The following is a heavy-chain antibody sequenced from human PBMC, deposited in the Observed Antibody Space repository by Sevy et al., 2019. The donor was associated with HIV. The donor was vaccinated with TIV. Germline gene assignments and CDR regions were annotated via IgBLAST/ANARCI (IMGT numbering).Heavy chain of an antibody. D-gene: IGHD2-2*01. J-gene: IGHJ4*02. CDR1: GFRFSIYA. V-gene: IGHV3-23*01. CDR3: VREGCSKGHDY. CDR2: FCMGGDRI. Sequence: GESLKISCTTSGFRFSIYAMTWVRQAPGKGLEWVSSFCMGGDRIYYADSVRGRFTISRDDSKNTLYLEMNNLRAEDTAKYYCVREGCSKGHDYWGQGTLVTVSS.